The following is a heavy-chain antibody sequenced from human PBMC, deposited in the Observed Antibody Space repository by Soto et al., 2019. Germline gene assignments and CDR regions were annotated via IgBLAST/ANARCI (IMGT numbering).Heavy chain of an antibody. J-gene: IGHJ3*02. Sequence: QVQLVQSGAEVKKPGASVKISCEASGYTSTGYVMHWVRQAPGQRPEWMGWISTGTGNTRSSQRFQGRVTFTGDASASQFYMGLSSLTFEDTAVYYCAREGINAGIRPWGDAFDIWGQGTMVTVSS. CDR3: AREGINAGIRPWGDAFDI. CDR1: GYTSTGYV. V-gene: IGHV1-3*04. CDR2: ISTGTGNT. D-gene: IGHD3-10*01.